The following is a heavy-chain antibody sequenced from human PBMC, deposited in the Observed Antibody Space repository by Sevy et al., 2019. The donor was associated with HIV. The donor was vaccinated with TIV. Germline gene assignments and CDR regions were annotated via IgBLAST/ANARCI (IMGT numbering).Heavy chain of an antibody. Sequence: SETLSLTCTVSGGSISSGGYSWNWIRQPAGKGLEWIGYIYHSGSTYYNPSLKSRVTISVDRSKNQFSLKLTSVTAADTAVYYCARKRDYAGSDYWGQGTLVTVSS. CDR2: IYHSGST. CDR3: ARKRDYAGSDY. D-gene: IGHD4-17*01. V-gene: IGHV4-30-2*01. CDR1: GGSISSGGYS. J-gene: IGHJ4*02.